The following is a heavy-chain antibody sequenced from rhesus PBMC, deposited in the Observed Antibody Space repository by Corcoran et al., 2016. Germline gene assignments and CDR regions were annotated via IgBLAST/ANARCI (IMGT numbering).Heavy chain of an antibody. D-gene: IGHD6-25*01. Sequence: QVQLQESGPGLVKPSETLSLTCAVSGGSISDDYYWSWIRQPPGKGLEWIGYIYGSGVGPNYNPSLNDRVTISIDTSKNQFSLKLSSVTAADTAVYCCIIAAAVIYYWGQGVLVTVSS. V-gene: IGHV4-106*01. CDR3: IIAAAVIYY. J-gene: IGHJ4*01. CDR2: IYGSGVGP. CDR1: GGSISDDYY.